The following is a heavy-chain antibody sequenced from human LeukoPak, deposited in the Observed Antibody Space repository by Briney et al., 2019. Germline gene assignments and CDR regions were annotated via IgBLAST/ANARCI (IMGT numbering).Heavy chain of an antibody. V-gene: IGHV3-33*01. Sequence: GGSLRLSCAASGFTFSSYGMHWVRQAPGKGLEWVAVIWYDGSNKYYADSVKGRFTISRDNSKNTLYLQMNSLRTEDTAVYYCARHRVVRDPSNPYYYYYYMDGWGKGTTVTVSS. D-gene: IGHD2-2*01. J-gene: IGHJ6*03. CDR2: IWYDGSNK. CDR3: ARHRVVRDPSNPYYYYYYMDG. CDR1: GFTFSSYG.